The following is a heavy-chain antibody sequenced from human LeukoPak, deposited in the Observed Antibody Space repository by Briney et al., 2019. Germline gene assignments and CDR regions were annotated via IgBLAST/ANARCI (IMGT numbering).Heavy chain of an antibody. CDR2: INHSGST. J-gene: IGHJ4*02. Sequence: SETLSLTCAVYIGSFSDPYWNWIRQSPGKGLEWIGEINHSGSTNYNPSLKSRATISADTSKNQFSLKLSSVTAADTGVYYCARETGYSSSWNDYWGQGTLVTVSS. V-gene: IGHV4-34*01. D-gene: IGHD6-13*01. CDR1: IGSFSDPY. CDR3: ARETGYSSSWNDY.